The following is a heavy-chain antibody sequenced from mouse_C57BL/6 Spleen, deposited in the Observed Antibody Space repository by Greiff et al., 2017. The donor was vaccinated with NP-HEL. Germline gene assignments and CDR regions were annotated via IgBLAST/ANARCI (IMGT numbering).Heavy chain of an antibody. CDR3: TRGESMDY. Sequence: QVQLKESGAELVRPGASVTLSCKASGYTFTDYEMHWVKQTPVHGLEWIGAIDPETGGTAYNQKFKGKAILTADKSSSTAYMELRSLTSEDSAVYYCTRGESMDYWGQGTSVTVSS. V-gene: IGHV1-15*01. CDR2: IDPETGGT. J-gene: IGHJ4*01. CDR1: GYTFTDYE.